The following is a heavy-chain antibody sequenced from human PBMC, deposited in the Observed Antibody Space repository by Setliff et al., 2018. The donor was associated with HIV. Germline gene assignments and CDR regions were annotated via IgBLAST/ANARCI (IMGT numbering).Heavy chain of an antibody. D-gene: IGHD6-25*01. CDR2: ISVYNGNT. J-gene: IGHJ6*02. V-gene: IGHV1-18*01. CDR1: GYSFSTYG. Sequence: ASVKVSCKASGYSFSTYGISWVRQAPGQGLEWMGWISVYNGNTNYAQKLQGRVTMTTDTSTDTAYMELRSLRSDDTAVYYCARASAALTYYGMDVWGQGTTVTVSS. CDR3: ARASAALTYYGMDV.